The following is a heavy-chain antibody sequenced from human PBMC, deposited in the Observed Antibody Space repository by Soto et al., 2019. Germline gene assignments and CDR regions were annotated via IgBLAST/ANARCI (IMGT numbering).Heavy chain of an antibody. V-gene: IGHV2-26*01. D-gene: IGHD2-8*01. J-gene: IGHJ2*01. CDR2: IFSNDEK. CDR1: GFSLSNARMG. CDR3: ARRPRYCAKGVCYPWGCDL. Sequence: QVTLKESGPVLVKPTEPLTLTCTVSGFSLSNARMGVSWIRQPPGKALEWLAHIFSNDEKSYITSLKNRLTISKDTSNSQVVITMPNIDPVDTATYYFARRPRYCAKGVCYPWGCDLWGRGTLVTVSS.